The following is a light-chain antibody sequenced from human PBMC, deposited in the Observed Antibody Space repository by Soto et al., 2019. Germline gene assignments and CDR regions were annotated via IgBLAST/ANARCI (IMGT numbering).Light chain of an antibody. Sequence: QSVLTQPASVSGSPGQSITISCTGTSSDVGGYNYVSWYQQHPGKAPKLMIYEVSNRPSGVSNRFSGSKSGNTASLTISGLQGEDEADYYCSSYTSSSTPWVFGGGTKLTVL. CDR3: SSYTSSSTPWV. J-gene: IGLJ3*02. CDR1: SSDVGGYNY. CDR2: EVS. V-gene: IGLV2-14*01.